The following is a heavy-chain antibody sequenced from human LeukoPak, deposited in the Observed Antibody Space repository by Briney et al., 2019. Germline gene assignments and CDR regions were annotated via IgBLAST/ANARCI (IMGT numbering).Heavy chain of an antibody. V-gene: IGHV3-66*01. CDR3: ARDLLGHYYDSSGYIPDGMDV. CDR2: IYSGGST. CDR1: GFTVSSNY. D-gene: IGHD3-22*01. J-gene: IGHJ6*02. Sequence: PGGSLRLSCAASGFTVSSNYMSWVRQAPGKGLEWVSVIYSGGSTYYADSVKGRFTISRDNSKNTLYLQMNSLRAEDTAVYYCARDLLGHYYDSSGYIPDGMDVWGQGTTVTVSS.